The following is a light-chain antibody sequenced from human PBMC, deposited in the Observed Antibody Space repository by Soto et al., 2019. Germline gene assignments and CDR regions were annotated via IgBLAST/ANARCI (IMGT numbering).Light chain of an antibody. CDR1: SSDVGGYNY. V-gene: IGLV2-8*01. CDR2: EVS. Sequence: QSALTQPPSASGSPGQSVTISCTGTSSDVGGYNYVSWYQQHPGKAPKLMIYEVSKRPSGVPDRFSGSKSGNTASLTVSGLQAEDEADYYCSSYAGSNNWGGVVFGGGTKLTVL. CDR3: SSYAGSNNWGGVV. J-gene: IGLJ2*01.